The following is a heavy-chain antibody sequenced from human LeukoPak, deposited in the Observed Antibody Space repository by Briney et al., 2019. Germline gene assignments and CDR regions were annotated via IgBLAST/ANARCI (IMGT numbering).Heavy chain of an antibody. V-gene: IGHV4-39*01. CDR2: IFYSGST. D-gene: IGHD3-10*01. Sequence: SETLSLTCTVSGGSLSGSSYYWGWIRQPPGKGLEWIGSIFYSGSTYYNPSLKSRVTISVDTSKNQFSLKLNSVTATDRAVYYWARHYGPWGQGTRVTVSS. CDR3: ARHYGP. CDR1: GGSLSGSSYY. J-gene: IGHJ4*02.